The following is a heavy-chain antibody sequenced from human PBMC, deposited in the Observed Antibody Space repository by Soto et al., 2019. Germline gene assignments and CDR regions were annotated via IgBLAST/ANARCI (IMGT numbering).Heavy chain of an antibody. Sequence: GASVKVSCKASGYIFTDYYPHWVRQAPGQGLEYMGWINPNTGGTKYSQRFQGRVTMTGGTLLLNWLTSDDTAVYYCARSLSTIGARLDYWGQGTLVTVSS. CDR2: INPNTGGT. CDR1: GYIFTDYY. V-gene: IGHV1-2*02. J-gene: IGHJ4*01. D-gene: IGHD6-6*01. CDR3: ARSLSTIGARLDY.